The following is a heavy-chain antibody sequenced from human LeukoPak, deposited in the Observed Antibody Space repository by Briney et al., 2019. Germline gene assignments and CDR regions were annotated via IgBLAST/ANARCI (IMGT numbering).Heavy chain of an antibody. J-gene: IGHJ4*02. D-gene: IGHD6-19*01. CDR3: ARVVEQWLYSYFDY. Sequence: GGSLRLSCAASGFTFSSYSMNWVRQAPGKGLEWVSYISSSSSTIYYADSVRGRFTISRDNAKNSLYLQMNSLRDEDTAVYYCARVVEQWLYSYFDYWGQGTLVTVSS. V-gene: IGHV3-48*02. CDR1: GFTFSSYS. CDR2: ISSSSSTI.